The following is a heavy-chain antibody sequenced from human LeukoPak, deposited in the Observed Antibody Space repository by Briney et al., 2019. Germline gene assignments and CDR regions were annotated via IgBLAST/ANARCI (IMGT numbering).Heavy chain of an antibody. CDR2: INHSGST. Sequence: SETLSLTCAVYGGSFSGYYWRWIRQPPGKGLEWIGEINHSGSTNYNPSLKSRVTISVDTSKNQFSLKLSSVTAADTAVYYCARESVTYSSSWYFVYWGQGTLVTVSS. J-gene: IGHJ4*02. CDR1: GGSFSGYY. V-gene: IGHV4-34*01. CDR3: ARESVTYSSSWYFVY. D-gene: IGHD6-13*01.